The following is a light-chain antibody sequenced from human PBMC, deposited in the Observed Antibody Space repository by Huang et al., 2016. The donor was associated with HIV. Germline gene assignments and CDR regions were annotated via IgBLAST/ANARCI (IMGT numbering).Light chain of an antibody. J-gene: IGKJ3*01. V-gene: IGKV3-11*01. CDR2: DAS. Sequence: EIVLTQSPATRSLSPGERATLSCRASQSVSSYLAWYQQKPGQAPRLLIYDASNRATGITAGCSGSGAGTVLSLTISSLEPEDFAVYYCQQRSNWPGFTFGPGTKVDIK. CDR1: QSVSSY. CDR3: QQRSNWPGFT.